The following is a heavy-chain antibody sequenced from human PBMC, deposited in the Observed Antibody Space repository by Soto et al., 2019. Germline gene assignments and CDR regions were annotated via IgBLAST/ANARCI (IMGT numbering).Heavy chain of an antibody. Sequence: ETLSLTCAVSGGSISSGHYPWTWIRQPPGKGLEWVSIIYSDGRTNYADSVKGRFTISRDNSKNTVYLQMTSLSADDTAVYYCAREISAGFGEPWLDPWGQGTLVTVSS. V-gene: IGHV3-53*01. D-gene: IGHD3-10*01. J-gene: IGHJ5*02. CDR1: GGSISSGHY. CDR3: AREISAGFGEPWLDP. CDR2: IYSDGRT.